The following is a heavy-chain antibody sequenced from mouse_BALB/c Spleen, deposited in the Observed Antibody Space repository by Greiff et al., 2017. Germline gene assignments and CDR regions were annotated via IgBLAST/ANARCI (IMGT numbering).Heavy chain of an antibody. J-gene: IGHJ4*01. CDR1: GFTFSSFG. CDR3: ARRDYNYAMDY. Sequence: DVMLVESGGGLVQPGGSRKLSCAASGFTFSSFGMHWVRQAPEKGLEWVAYISSGSSTIYYADTVKGRFTISRDNPKNTLFLQMTSLRSEDTAMYYCARRDYNYAMDYWGQGTSVTVSS. V-gene: IGHV5-17*02. CDR2: ISSGSSTI. D-gene: IGHD2-12*01.